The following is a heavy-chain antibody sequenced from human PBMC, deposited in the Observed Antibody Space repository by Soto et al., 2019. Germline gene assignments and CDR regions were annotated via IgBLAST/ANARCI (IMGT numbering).Heavy chain of an antibody. CDR3: ARTYYDFWSGSELYYYGMDA. Sequence: PXGSLRLSCAASGFTFSDYYMSWIRQAPGKGLDWVSYISSSGSTIYYADSVKGRFTISRDNAKNSLYLQMNSLRAEDTAVYYCARTYYDFWSGSELYYYGMDAWGQGTTVTVSS. V-gene: IGHV3-11*01. CDR2: ISSSGSTI. J-gene: IGHJ6*02. CDR1: GFTFSDYY. D-gene: IGHD3-3*01.